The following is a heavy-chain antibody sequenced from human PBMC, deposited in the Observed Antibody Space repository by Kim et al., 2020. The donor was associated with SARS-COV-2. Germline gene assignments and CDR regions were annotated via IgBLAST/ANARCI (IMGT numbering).Heavy chain of an antibody. J-gene: IGHJ6*02. V-gene: IGHV3-33*06. CDR2: IWYDGSNK. Sequence: GGSLRLSCAASGFTFRSYGMHWVRQAPGKGLEWVAVIWYDGSNKYYADSVKGRFTISRDNSKNTLYLQMNSLRAEDTAVYYCAKDYYCSGGSCYSPLYYYYGMDVWGQGTTVTVSS. CDR3: AKDYYCSGGSCYSPLYYYYGMDV. D-gene: IGHD2-15*01. CDR1: GFTFRSYG.